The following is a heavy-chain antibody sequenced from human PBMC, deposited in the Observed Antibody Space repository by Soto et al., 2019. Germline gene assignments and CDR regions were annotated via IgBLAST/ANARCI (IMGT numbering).Heavy chain of an antibody. D-gene: IGHD5-12*01. CDR3: ARDNSGYDSYFDY. CDR2: ISYDGSNK. Sequence: ESGGGVVQPGRSLRLSCAASGFTFSSYAMHWVRQAPGKGLEWVAVISYDGSNKYYADSVKGRFTISRDNSKNTLYLQMNSLRAEDTAVYYCARDNSGYDSYFDYWGQGTLVTVSS. V-gene: IGHV3-30-3*01. J-gene: IGHJ4*02. CDR1: GFTFSSYA.